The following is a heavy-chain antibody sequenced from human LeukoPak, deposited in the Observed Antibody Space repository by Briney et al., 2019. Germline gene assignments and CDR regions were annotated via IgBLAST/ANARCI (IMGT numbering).Heavy chain of an antibody. CDR2: IYYSGST. CDR3: ARGGKHSGWLDFDL. Sequence: SETLSPTCAVSGDSINSFYWSWIRQPPGKGLECIGSIYYSGSTYYNPSLKSRVTMSIDTSKSLLSLKLDSVTAADTAVYYCARGGKHSGWLDFDLWGRGTLVTVSS. V-gene: IGHV4-59*01. D-gene: IGHD6-19*01. CDR1: GDSINSFY. J-gene: IGHJ2*01.